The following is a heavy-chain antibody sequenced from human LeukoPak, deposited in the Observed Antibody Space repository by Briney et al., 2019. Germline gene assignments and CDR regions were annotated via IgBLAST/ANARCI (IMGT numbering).Heavy chain of an antibody. V-gene: IGHV3-9*01. D-gene: IGHD5-12*01. Sequence: GGSLRLSCAASGFTFDDYAMHWVRQAPGKGLEWVSGISWNSGSIGYADSVKGRFTISRDNAKNSLYLQMNSLRAEDTALYYCAKDGTGEWLRLEDAFDIWGQGTMVTVSS. CDR3: AKDGTGEWLRLEDAFDI. CDR2: ISWNSGSI. J-gene: IGHJ3*02. CDR1: GFTFDDYA.